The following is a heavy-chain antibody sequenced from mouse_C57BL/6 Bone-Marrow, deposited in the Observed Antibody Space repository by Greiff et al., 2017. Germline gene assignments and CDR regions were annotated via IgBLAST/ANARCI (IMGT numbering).Heavy chain of an antibody. CDR1: GYSITSDY. J-gene: IGHJ1*03. Sequence: EVKLQESGPGLAKPSQTLSLTCSVTGYSITSDYWYWIRKFPGNKLEYMGYISYSGSTYYNPSLKSRISITRDTSKNQYYLQRNSVTTEDTATYYGARYKGGWDFDVWGKGTTVTVSS. CDR3: ARYKGGWDFDV. V-gene: IGHV3-8*01. CDR2: ISYSGST. D-gene: IGHD3-3*01.